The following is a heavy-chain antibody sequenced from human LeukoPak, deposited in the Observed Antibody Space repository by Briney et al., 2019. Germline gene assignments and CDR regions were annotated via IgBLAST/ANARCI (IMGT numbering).Heavy chain of an antibody. J-gene: IGHJ5*02. Sequence: SETLSLTCTVSGGSISSGGYYWSWSRQHRGKGLEWIEYIFYSGTTYYNPSLKSRVTISVDTSKNQFSLKLSSVTAADTAVYYCARGLGRDGYNTGYNWFDPWGQGTLVTVSS. V-gene: IGHV4-31*03. CDR3: ARGLGRDGYNTGYNWFDP. CDR2: IFYSGTT. D-gene: IGHD5-24*01. CDR1: GGSISSGGYY.